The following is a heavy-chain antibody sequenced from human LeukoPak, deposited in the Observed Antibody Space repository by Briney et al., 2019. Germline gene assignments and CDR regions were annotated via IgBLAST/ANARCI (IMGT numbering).Heavy chain of an antibody. CDR1: GYTFTGYY. CDR3: ASRDGPQGGFDY. CDR2: INPNSGGT. Sequence: ASVKVSCKASGYTFTGYYMHWVRQASGQGLEWMGWINPNSGGTDYAQKFQGRVTMTRDTSISTAYMELNRLRSDDMAVYYCASRDGPQGGFDYWGQGTLVTVSS. V-gene: IGHV1-2*02. D-gene: IGHD5-24*01. J-gene: IGHJ4*02.